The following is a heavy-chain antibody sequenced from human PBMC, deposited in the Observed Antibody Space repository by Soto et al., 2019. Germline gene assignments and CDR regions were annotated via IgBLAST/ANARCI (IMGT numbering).Heavy chain of an antibody. CDR2: TLYSGRT. CDR3: SSRVTDAPT. Sequence: SETLSLTCVVSCASLSSYYWSWIRQPPGKGLEWIGETLYSGRTNYNSSLNSRVTISIDKSKKQFSLNLSSVTAADTAVYYCSSRVTDAPTWGQGTLVTVS. D-gene: IGHD3-10*01. CDR1: CASLSSYY. J-gene: IGHJ5*02. V-gene: IGHV4-59*12.